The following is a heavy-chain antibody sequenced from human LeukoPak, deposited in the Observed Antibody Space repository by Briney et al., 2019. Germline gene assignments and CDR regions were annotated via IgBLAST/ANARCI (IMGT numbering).Heavy chain of an antibody. D-gene: IGHD4-23*01. J-gene: IGHJ4*02. Sequence: ASVKVSCKASGGTFSSYAISWVRQAPGQGLEWMGRIILIFGIANYAQKFQGRVTITADKSTSTAYMELSSLRSEDTAVYYCAFEAYGGPTPGNYWGQGTLVTVSS. V-gene: IGHV1-69*04. CDR3: AFEAYGGPTPGNY. CDR2: IILIFGIA. CDR1: GGTFSSYA.